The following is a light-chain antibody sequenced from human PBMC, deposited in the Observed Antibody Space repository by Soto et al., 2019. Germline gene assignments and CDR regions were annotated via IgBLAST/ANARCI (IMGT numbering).Light chain of an antibody. CDR2: AAS. V-gene: IGKV1-39*01. CDR3: QQSDSYPYT. CDR1: QSITNY. J-gene: IGKJ2*01. Sequence: DIQMTQSPSSLSVSVGDRVTITCRASQSITNYLNWYQQKPGKAPKLLVYAASSVQSGVPSRFSGNGSRTDFTLTISSLQPEDFASYYCQQSDSYPYTFGQGTKLEIK.